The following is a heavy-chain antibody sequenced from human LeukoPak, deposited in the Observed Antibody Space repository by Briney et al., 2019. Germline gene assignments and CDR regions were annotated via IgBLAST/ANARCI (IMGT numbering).Heavy chain of an antibody. J-gene: IGHJ4*02. V-gene: IGHV1-18*01. D-gene: IGHD1-26*01. Sequence: ASVKVSCKASGGTFSSYAISWVRLAPGQGLEWMGWISAYSGNTNYAQKFQGRVTMTTDTSTSTAYMELRSLRSDDTAVYYCARSRVGASRLDYWGQGTLVTVSP. CDR3: ARSRVGASRLDY. CDR1: GGTFSSYA. CDR2: ISAYSGNT.